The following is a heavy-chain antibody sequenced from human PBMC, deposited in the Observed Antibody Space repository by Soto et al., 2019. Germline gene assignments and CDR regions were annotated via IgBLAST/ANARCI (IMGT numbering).Heavy chain of an antibody. V-gene: IGHV1-24*01. CDR1: GYTLTDLS. CDR2: FDPEDGER. CDR3: ATGRCSGWSSVAILYYYGLEV. J-gene: IGHJ6*02. D-gene: IGHD6-19*01. Sequence: QVQLVQSGAEVKKPGASVKVSCKVSGYTLTDLSMHWVRQAPGKGFEWMGGFDPEDGERIYAQKFQGRVTMTEDTSTDTAYMELSSLRSEDTAVYYCATGRCSGWSSVAILYYYGLEVWGQGTTVTVSS.